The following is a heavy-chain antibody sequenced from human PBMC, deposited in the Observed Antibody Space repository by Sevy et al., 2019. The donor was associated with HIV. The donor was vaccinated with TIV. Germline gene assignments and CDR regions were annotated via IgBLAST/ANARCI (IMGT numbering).Heavy chain of an antibody. CDR3: AAPPKSRQGTGTRGVWDY. Sequence: SQTLSLTCAVYGGSFSGYYWSWIRQPPGKGLEWIGEINHSGSTNYNPSLKSRVTISVDTSKNQFSLKLSSVTAADTAVYYWAAPPKSRQGTGTRGVWDYWGQGTLVTVSS. CDR1: GGSFSGYY. J-gene: IGHJ4*02. V-gene: IGHV4-34*01. D-gene: IGHD1-1*01. CDR2: INHSGST.